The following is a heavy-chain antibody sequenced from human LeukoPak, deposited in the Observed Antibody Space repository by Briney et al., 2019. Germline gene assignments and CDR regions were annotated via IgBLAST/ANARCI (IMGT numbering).Heavy chain of an antibody. CDR3: SGGARGAYFFNF. J-gene: IGHJ4*02. D-gene: IGHD1-26*01. CDR1: GFTFSNYV. V-gene: IGHV3-23*01. Sequence: PGGSLRLSCAASGFTFSNYVMRWVRQAPGKGLEWVSGISETGGGRYYTDSVKGRFTISRDNSKDTPYLQMNRLRAEDTAVYYCSGGARGAYFFNFWGQGTLVTVSS. CDR2: ISETGGGR.